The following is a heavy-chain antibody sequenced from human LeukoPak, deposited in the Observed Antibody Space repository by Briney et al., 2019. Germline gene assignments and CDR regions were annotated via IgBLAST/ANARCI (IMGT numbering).Heavy chain of an antibody. CDR2: IIPIFGTA. D-gene: IGHD5-18*01. V-gene: IGHV1-69*06. J-gene: IGHJ4*02. CDR3: ARHPPATAMVTSDY. Sequence: SVKVSCKASGGTFSSYAISWVRQAPGQGLEWMGGIIPIFGTANYAQKFQGRVTITADKSTSTAYMELRSLRSDDTAVYYCARHPPATAMVTSDYWGQGTLVTVSS. CDR1: GGTFSSYA.